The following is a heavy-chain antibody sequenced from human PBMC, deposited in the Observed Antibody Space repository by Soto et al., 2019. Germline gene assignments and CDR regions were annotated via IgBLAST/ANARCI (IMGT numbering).Heavy chain of an antibody. Sequence: PSEILSLTCTVSGGSISSSSYYWDWIRQPPGKGLEWIGSIYYSGSTYYNPSLKSRVTISVDTSKNQFSLKLSSVTAADTAVYYCARPSDDYGDYVFDYWGQGTLVTVSS. CDR3: ARPSDDYGDYVFDY. V-gene: IGHV4-39*01. J-gene: IGHJ4*02. CDR1: GGSISSSSYY. CDR2: IYYSGST. D-gene: IGHD4-17*01.